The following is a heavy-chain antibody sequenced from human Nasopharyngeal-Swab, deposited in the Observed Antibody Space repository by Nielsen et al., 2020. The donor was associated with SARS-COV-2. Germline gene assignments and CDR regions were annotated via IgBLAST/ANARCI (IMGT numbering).Heavy chain of an antibody. Sequence: SHTLSLTCAISGDSVSSNSAAWNWIRQSPSRGLEWLGRTYYRSKWYNDYAVSVKSRITINPDTSKNQFSLQLNSVTPEDTAVYYCARVRIAAAGRYYYYYGMDVWGQGTTVTVSS. CDR1: GDSVSSNSAA. D-gene: IGHD6-13*01. CDR3: ARVRIAAAGRYYYYYGMDV. V-gene: IGHV6-1*01. J-gene: IGHJ6*02. CDR2: TYYRSKWYN.